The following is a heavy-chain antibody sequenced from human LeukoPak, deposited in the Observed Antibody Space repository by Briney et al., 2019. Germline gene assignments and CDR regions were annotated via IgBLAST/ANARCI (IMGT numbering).Heavy chain of an antibody. V-gene: IGHV3-30-3*01. CDR2: ISYDGTNK. J-gene: IGHJ4*02. Sequence: PGGSLRLSCAASGFTFTNYALHWVRQAPGKGLEWVAAISYDGTNKYYADSVKGRFTISRDNSKNTLSLQMNSLRAEDTALYYCARGFVLGAAKNYFDYWGQGALVTVSS. D-gene: IGHD2-21*02. CDR1: GFTFTNYA. CDR3: ARGFVLGAAKNYFDY.